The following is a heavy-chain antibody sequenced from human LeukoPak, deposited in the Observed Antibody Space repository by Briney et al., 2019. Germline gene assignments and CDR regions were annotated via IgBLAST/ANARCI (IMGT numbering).Heavy chain of an antibody. CDR3: AQGRRLGYCPGGICYLGPLGY. J-gene: IGHJ4*02. V-gene: IGHV3-20*04. D-gene: IGHD2-8*02. CDR2: ISWNSGNT. Sequence: GGSLRLSCAASGFTFSSYWMSWVRQAPGKGLEWVSGISWNSGNTGYADSVKGRFSISRDNAKNSLYLQMNSLRAEDTAFYYCAQGRRLGYCPGGICYLGPLGYWGQGTLVTVSS. CDR1: GFTFSSYW.